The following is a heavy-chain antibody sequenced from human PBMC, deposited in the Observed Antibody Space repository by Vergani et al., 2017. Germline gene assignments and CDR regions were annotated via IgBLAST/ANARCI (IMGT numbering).Heavy chain of an antibody. V-gene: IGHV3-72*01. Sequence: VQLVESGGGLVQPGGSLRLSCAASGFTLSDHVMDWVRQGPGKGLEWVGRSRNKARSYTTEYSASVKGRFTISRDDSRNSLYLQMNSLKTEDTAVYYCATLPLQTQQPVTSWGQGTLVTVSS. CDR1: GFTLSDHV. D-gene: IGHD6-13*01. CDR3: ATLPLQTQQPVTS. CDR2: SRNKARSYTT. J-gene: IGHJ5*02.